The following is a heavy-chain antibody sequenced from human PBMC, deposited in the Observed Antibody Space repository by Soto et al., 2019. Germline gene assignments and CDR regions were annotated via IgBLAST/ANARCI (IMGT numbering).Heavy chain of an antibody. CDR2: ISSSSSTI. CDR1: GFTFNSYR. J-gene: IGHJ4*02. V-gene: IGHV3-48*02. D-gene: IGHD3-22*01. Sequence: PGGSLRLSCAASGFTFNSYRMNWVRQAPGKGLEWVSYISSSSSTIYYADSVKGRFTISRDNAKNSLYLQMNSLRDEDTAVYYCARDTNYYDSSVGYWGQGTLVTVSS. CDR3: ARDTNYYDSSVGY.